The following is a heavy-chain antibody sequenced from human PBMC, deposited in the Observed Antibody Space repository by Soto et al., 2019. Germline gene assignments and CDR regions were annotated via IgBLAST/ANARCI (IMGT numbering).Heavy chain of an antibody. CDR1: GFTFSSYA. CDR2: ASGSGGST. V-gene: IGHV3-23*01. CDR3: ARRGPGTYFDY. J-gene: IGHJ4*02. Sequence: EVQLLESGGGLVQPGGSLRLSCAASGFTFSSYAMRWVRQAPGKGLEWVSAASGSGGSTYYADSVKGRFTISRDNSKNTRYLQMNSRRAEDTAVYYCARRGPGTYFDYWGQGTLVTVSS. D-gene: IGHD6-13*01.